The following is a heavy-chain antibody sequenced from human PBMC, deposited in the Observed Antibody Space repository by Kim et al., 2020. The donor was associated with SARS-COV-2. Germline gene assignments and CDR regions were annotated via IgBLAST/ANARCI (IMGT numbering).Heavy chain of an antibody. CDR1: GGSISSSNW. D-gene: IGHD1-26*01. CDR2: IYHSGST. Sequence: SETLSLTCAVSGGSISSSNWWSWVRQPPGKGLEWIGEIYHSGSTNYNPSLNSRVTISVDKSKNQFSLKLSSVTAADTAVYYCARGGVGATTAGAYWGQGTLVTVYS. V-gene: IGHV4-4*02. CDR3: ARGGVGATTAGAY. J-gene: IGHJ4*02.